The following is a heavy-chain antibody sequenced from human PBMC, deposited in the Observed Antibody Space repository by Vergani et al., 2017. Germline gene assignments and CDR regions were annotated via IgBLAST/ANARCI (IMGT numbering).Heavy chain of an antibody. V-gene: IGHV3-23*01. CDR2: ISGSGGST. J-gene: IGHJ6*02. Sequence: EVQLLESGGGLVQPGGSLRLSCAASGFTFSSYAMSWVRQAPGKGLEWVSAISGSGGSTYYADSVKGRFTISRDNSKNTLYLQMNSLRAEDTAVYYCVKGLPPGYCSSTSCYTAAFYYYYYGMDVWGQGTTVTVSS. CDR3: VKGLPPGYCSSTSCYTAAFYYYYYGMDV. D-gene: IGHD2-2*02. CDR1: GFTFSSYA.